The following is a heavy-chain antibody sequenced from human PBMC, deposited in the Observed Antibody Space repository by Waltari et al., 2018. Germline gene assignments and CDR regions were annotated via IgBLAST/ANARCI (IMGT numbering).Heavy chain of an antibody. Sequence: EVQLLESGGGLVQPGGSLRLSCAASGFTFSSYAMSWVRQAPGKGLEWVSVIYSGGSSTYYADSVKGRFTISRDNSKNTLYLQMNSLRAEDTAVYYCAKEDYDNAFDIWGQGTMVTVSS. V-gene: IGHV3-23*03. D-gene: IGHD3-22*01. CDR1: GFTFSSYA. J-gene: IGHJ3*02. CDR3: AKEDYDNAFDI. CDR2: IYSGGSST.